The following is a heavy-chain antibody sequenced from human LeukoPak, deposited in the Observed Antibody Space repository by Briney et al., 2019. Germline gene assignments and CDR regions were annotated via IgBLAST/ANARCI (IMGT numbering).Heavy chain of an antibody. Sequence: WETLSLTCTVSGDSIGSHYWSWIRQPPGKGLEWIGYIFYVGSTNYNPSLKSRVTISVDTSKNQSSLKLNSVTAADTAVYYCARDYYDSRGEAFDIWGQGTMLTVSS. CDR3: ARDYYDSRGEAFDI. CDR1: GDSIGSHY. V-gene: IGHV4-59*11. CDR2: IFYVGST. D-gene: IGHD3-22*01. J-gene: IGHJ3*02.